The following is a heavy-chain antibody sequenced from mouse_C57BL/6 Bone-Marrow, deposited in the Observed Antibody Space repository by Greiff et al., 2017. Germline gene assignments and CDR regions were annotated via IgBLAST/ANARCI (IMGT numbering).Heavy chain of an antibody. CDR1: GFTFSSYA. V-gene: IGHV5-4*01. D-gene: IGHD2-4*01. Sequence: EVQGVESGGGLVKPGGSLKLSCAASGFTFSSYAMSWVRQTPEKRLEWVATISDGGSYTYSPDNVKGRFTISRDNAKNNLYLQMSHLKSEDTAMXYCARGDDYDEAWFAYWGQGTLVTVSA. CDR3: ARGDDYDEAWFAY. CDR2: ISDGGSYT. J-gene: IGHJ3*01.